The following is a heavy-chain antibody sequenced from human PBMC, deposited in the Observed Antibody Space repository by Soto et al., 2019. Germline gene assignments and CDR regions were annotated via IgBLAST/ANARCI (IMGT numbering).Heavy chain of an antibody. D-gene: IGHD2-15*01. CDR2: ITDSGAST. V-gene: IGHV3-23*01. CDR1: GFSFSSFA. J-gene: IGHJ4*02. Sequence: PGGSLRLSCAASGFSFSSFAMSWVCQAPGKGLEWVSSITDSGASTFYADSVKGRLTTSRDNSKSTLYLQMNSLRAEDTAVYFCAKYKGVVHHLMFDCWGQGTLVTVSS. CDR3: AKYKGVVHHLMFDC.